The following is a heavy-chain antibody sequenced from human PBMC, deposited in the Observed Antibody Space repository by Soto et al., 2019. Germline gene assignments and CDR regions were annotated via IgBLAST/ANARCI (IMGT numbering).Heavy chain of an antibody. CDR3: ARGWFGPDV. Sequence: EVQLVESGGGLVQPGGSLRLSCAASEFTFSGRSVQWVRQAPGKGLVWVSGIDRVGTDSTYADSVKGRFTSSRDNAKNTVYLQMNSLRVEDTAVYYCARGWFGPDVWGKGTTVTVSS. CDR1: EFTFSGRS. D-gene: IGHD3-10*01. CDR2: IDRVGTDS. V-gene: IGHV3-74*01. J-gene: IGHJ6*03.